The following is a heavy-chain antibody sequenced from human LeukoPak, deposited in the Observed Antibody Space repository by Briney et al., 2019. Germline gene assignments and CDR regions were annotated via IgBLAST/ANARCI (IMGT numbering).Heavy chain of an antibody. CDR3: ARSRIAVAANGAFDI. V-gene: IGHV3-48*03. Sequence: GGSLTLSCAASGFTFSSYEMNWVRQAPGKGLEWVSYISSSGSTIYYADPVKGRFTISRDNAKNSLYLQMNSLRAEDTAVYYCARSRIAVAANGAFDIWGQGTMVTVSS. CDR1: GFTFSSYE. CDR2: ISSSGSTI. J-gene: IGHJ3*02. D-gene: IGHD6-19*01.